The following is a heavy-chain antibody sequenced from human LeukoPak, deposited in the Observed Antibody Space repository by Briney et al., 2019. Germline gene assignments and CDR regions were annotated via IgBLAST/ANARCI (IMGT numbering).Heavy chain of an antibody. V-gene: IGHV3-23*01. CDR1: GFTFSSYS. J-gene: IGHJ4*02. D-gene: IGHD1-1*01. Sequence: GGSLELSCAASGFTFSSYSMNWVRQAPGKGLEWVSAISGSGGSTYYAGSMKGRFTISRDNSKNTLYLQMNSLRAEDTAVYYCASNRGLQPFDYWGQGTLVTVSS. CDR2: ISGSGGST. CDR3: ASNRGLQPFDY.